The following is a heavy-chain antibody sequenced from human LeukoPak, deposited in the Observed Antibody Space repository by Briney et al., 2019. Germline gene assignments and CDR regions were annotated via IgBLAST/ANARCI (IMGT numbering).Heavy chain of an antibody. D-gene: IGHD2-15*01. J-gene: IGHJ4*02. Sequence: GGSLRLSCAASGFTFSSYAMSWVRQAPGKGLEWVSAISGSGGSTYYADSVKGRFTISRDNSKNTLYLQMNSLRAEDTAVYYCARGFCGGSCLDYWGQGTLVTVSS. CDR3: ARGFCGGSCLDY. CDR2: ISGSGGST. V-gene: IGHV3-23*01. CDR1: GFTFSSYA.